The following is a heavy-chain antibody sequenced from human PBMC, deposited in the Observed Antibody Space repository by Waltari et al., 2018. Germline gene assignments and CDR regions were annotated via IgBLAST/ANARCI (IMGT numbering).Heavy chain of an antibody. CDR2: IYYSGST. J-gene: IGHJ4*02. Sequence: QVQLQESGPGLVKPSETLSLPCTVSGGSISSYYWSWIRQPPGKGLEWIGYIYYSGSTNYNPSLKSRVTISVDTSKNQFSLKLSSVTAADTAVYYCARDLGGAGDFDYWGQGTLVTVSS. V-gene: IGHV4-59*01. CDR1: GGSISSYY. CDR3: ARDLGGAGDFDY. D-gene: IGHD1-26*01.